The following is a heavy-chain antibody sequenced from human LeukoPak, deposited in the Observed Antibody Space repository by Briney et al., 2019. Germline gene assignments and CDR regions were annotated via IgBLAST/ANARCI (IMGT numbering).Heavy chain of an antibody. V-gene: IGHV1-69*05. D-gene: IGHD7-27*01. Sequence: SVKVSCKASGGTFSSYGISWVRQAPGQGLEWMGGIIPIFGTANYAQKFQDRVTITTDESTSTAYMELSSLRSEDTAVYYCARGTSLGAFDIWGQGTMVTVSS. CDR3: ARGTSLGAFDI. J-gene: IGHJ3*02. CDR1: GGTFSSYG. CDR2: IIPIFGTA.